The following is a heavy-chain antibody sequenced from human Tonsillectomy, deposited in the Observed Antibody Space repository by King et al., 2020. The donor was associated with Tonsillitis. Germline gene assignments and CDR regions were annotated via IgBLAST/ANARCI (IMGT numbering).Heavy chain of an antibody. D-gene: IGHD3-22*01. Sequence: VQLVESGAEVKKPGSSVKVSCKASGGTFSSYAISWVRQAPGQGLEWMGRIIPILGIANYAQKFQGRVTITADKSTSTAYMELSSLGSEDTAVYYCARGDSSGAFDYWGQGTLVTVSS. J-gene: IGHJ4*02. CDR3: ARGDSSGAFDY. CDR2: IIPILGIA. V-gene: IGHV1-69*09. CDR1: GGTFSSYA.